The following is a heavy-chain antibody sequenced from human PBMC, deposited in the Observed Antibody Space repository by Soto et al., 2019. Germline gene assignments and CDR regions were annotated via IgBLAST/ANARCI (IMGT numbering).Heavy chain of an antibody. CDR1: GYTFTSYG. V-gene: IGHV1-18*01. CDR3: ARGWLHIDY. Sequence: ASVKVSCKASGYTFTSYGISWVRQAPGQGLEWMGWISAYNGNTKYAQKFQGRVTMTRDTSTSTAYMELSSLRSEDTAVYYCARGWLHIDYWGQGTLVTVSS. D-gene: IGHD5-12*01. J-gene: IGHJ4*02. CDR2: ISAYNGNT.